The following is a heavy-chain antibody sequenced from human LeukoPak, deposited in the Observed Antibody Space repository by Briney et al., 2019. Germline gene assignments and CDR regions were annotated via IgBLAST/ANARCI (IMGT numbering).Heavy chain of an antibody. V-gene: IGHV3-11*05. D-gene: IGHD2-2*01. CDR1: GFTFSDYY. J-gene: IGHJ5*02. Sequence: PGGSLRLSCAASGFTFSDYYMSWIRQAPGKGPEWVSYISSSSSYTNYADSVKGRFTISRDNAKNSLYLQMNSLRAEDTAVYYCARVPYDCSSTSCYPNWFDPWGQGTLVTVSS. CDR3: ARVPYDCSSTSCYPNWFDP. CDR2: ISSSSSYT.